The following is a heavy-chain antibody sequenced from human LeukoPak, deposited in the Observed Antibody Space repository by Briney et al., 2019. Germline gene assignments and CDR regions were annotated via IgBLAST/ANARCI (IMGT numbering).Heavy chain of an antibody. CDR3: ARDLDYGDYESQDAGGSVY. Sequence: GGSLRLSCAASGFTFSSYWMSWVRQAPGKGLEWVANIKQDGSEKYYVDSVKGRFTISRDNAKNTLYLQMNSLRAEDTAVYYCARDLDYGDYESQDAGGSVYWGQGTLVTVSS. D-gene: IGHD4-17*01. J-gene: IGHJ4*02. CDR2: IKQDGSEK. CDR1: GFTFSSYW. V-gene: IGHV3-7*01.